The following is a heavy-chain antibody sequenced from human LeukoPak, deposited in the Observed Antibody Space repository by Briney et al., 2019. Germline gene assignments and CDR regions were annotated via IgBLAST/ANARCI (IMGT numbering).Heavy chain of an antibody. J-gene: IGHJ4*02. V-gene: IGHV3-53*01. Sequence: GGSLRLSCAASGFTVSSNYMSWVRQAPGKGLEWVSVIYSGGSKYYTDSVKGRFTISIDNSKNTLYLQMNSLRAEDTAVYYCARSSGWYDFDYWGQGTLVTVSS. CDR2: IYSGGSK. D-gene: IGHD6-19*01. CDR1: GFTVSSNY. CDR3: ARSSGWYDFDY.